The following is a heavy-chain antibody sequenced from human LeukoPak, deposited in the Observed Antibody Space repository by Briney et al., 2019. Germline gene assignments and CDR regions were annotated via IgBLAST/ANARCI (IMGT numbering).Heavy chain of an antibody. CDR1: GGSISSYY. J-gene: IGHJ6*02. CDR2: IYYSGST. D-gene: IGHD2-2*01. V-gene: IGHV4-59*01. CDR3: ARASRPFNYGMDV. Sequence: PSETLSLTCTVSGGSISSYYWSWIRQPPGKGLEWIGYIYYSGSTNYNPSLKSRVTISVDTSKNQFPLKLSSVTAADTAVYYCARASRPFNYGMDVWGQGTTVTVSS.